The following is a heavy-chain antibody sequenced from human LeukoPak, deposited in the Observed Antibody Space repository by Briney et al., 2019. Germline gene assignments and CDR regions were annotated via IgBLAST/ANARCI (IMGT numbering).Heavy chain of an antibody. J-gene: IGHJ4*02. D-gene: IGHD1-26*01. CDR1: GGSISSYY. V-gene: IGHV4-59*12. Sequence: PSETLSLTCTVSGGSISSYYWSWIRQPPGKGLEWIGYIYYSGSTNYNPSLKSRVTISVDTSKNQFSLKLSSVTAADTAVYYCAREGALGSRSSDYWGQGTLVTVSS. CDR3: AREGALGSRSSDY. CDR2: IYYSGST.